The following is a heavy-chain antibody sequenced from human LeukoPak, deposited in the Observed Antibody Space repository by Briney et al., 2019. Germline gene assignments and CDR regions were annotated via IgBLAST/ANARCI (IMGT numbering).Heavy chain of an antibody. CDR3: AREGRRLDAFDI. J-gene: IGHJ3*02. D-gene: IGHD6-25*01. CDR1: GFTFSSYG. CDR2: ISYDGSNK. V-gene: IGHV3-30*03. Sequence: SGRSLRLSCAASGFTFSSYGMHWVRQAPGKGLEWVAVISYDGSNKYYADSVKGRFTISRDNSKNPLYLQMNSLRAEDTAVYYCAREGRRLDAFDIWGQGTMVTVSS.